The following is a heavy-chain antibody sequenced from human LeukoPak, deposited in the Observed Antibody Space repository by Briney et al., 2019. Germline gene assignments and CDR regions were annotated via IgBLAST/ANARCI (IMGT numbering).Heavy chain of an antibody. CDR2: IWYDGSNK. CDR1: GFTFNSYG. J-gene: IGHJ3*02. CDR3: ARSQQLGAFDI. V-gene: IGHV3-33*01. D-gene: IGHD6-13*01. Sequence: GGSLRLSCAASGFTFNSYGMHWVRQAPGKGLEWVAVIWYDGSNKYYADSVKGRFTISRDNSKNTLYLQMNSLRAEDTAVYYCARSQQLGAFDIWGQGTMVTVSS.